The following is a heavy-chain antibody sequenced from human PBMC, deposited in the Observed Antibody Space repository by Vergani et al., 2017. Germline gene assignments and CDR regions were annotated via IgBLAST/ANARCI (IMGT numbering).Heavy chain of an antibody. CDR1: GFTFSNYW. V-gene: IGHV3-7*01. Sequence: EVQLMESGGGLVQPGGSLRLSCAASGFTFSNYWMSWVRQAPGKGLEWVANIKEDGSETFYVDSVMGRFTISRDNAKNSLYLQMNSLRAEDTAVYFCARLGRRASRREAPVFDYWGQGTLVTVSS. CDR3: ARLGRRASRREAPVFDY. D-gene: IGHD6-6*01. CDR2: IKEDGSET. J-gene: IGHJ4*02.